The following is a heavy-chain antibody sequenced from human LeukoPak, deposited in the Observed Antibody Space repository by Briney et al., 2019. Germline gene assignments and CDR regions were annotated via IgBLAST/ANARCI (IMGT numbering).Heavy chain of an antibody. CDR2: ISGSGGST. D-gene: IGHD3-16*02. CDR3: AKYDGGSYPTDY. CDR1: GFTFSSYA. J-gene: IGHJ4*02. Sequence: PGGSLRLSCAASGFTFSSYAMSWVRQAPGKGLEWVSAISGSGGSTYYADSVKGRFTISRDSSKNKLYIQMNNLRAEDTAVYYCAKYDGGSYPTDYWGQGTLVTVSS. V-gene: IGHV3-23*01.